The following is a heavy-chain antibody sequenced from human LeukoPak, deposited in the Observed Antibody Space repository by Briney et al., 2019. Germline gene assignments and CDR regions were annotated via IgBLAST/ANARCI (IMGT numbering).Heavy chain of an antibody. J-gene: IGHJ4*02. D-gene: IGHD4-23*01. CDR2: IYYNGNT. V-gene: IGHV4-39*01. Sequence: RSEALSLTPTLSRGSIFSSVYYTGSGRLPPRDRPEWIGTIYYNGNTYYNPSLQSRVIISVDTSKNQFSLKLTSVTAPDTAVYYCARTVGTHRFDYWGQGILVTVSS. CDR1: RGSIFSSVYY. CDR3: ARTVGTHRFDY.